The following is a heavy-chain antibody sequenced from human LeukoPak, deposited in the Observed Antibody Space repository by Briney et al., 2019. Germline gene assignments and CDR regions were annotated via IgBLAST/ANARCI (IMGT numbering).Heavy chain of an antibody. CDR2: IRYDGSNT. J-gene: IGHJ4*02. D-gene: IGHD2-15*01. Sequence: PGGSLRLSCAASGFTFNNYGMHWVRQAPGKGLEWVTFIRYDGSNTYYADSVKGRFTISRDNSRNTLYLQMDSLRAEDTAVYHCAKGGSTYSYSFDYWGQGTLVTVSS. CDR1: GFTFNNYG. CDR3: AKGGSTYSYSFDY. V-gene: IGHV3-30*02.